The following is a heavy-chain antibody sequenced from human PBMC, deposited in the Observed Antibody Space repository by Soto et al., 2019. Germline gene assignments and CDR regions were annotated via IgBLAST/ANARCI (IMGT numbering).Heavy chain of an antibody. CDR3: ARANYYGSGSPVSYYYYYGMDV. V-gene: IGHV1-69*13. Sequence: VTVSCKASGGTFSSYAISWVRQAPGQGLEWMGGIIPIFGTANYAQKFQGRVTITADESTSTAYMELSSLRSEDTAVYYCARANYYGSGSPVSYYYYYGMDVWGQGTTVTVSS. J-gene: IGHJ6*02. D-gene: IGHD3-10*01. CDR1: GGTFSSYA. CDR2: IIPIFGTA.